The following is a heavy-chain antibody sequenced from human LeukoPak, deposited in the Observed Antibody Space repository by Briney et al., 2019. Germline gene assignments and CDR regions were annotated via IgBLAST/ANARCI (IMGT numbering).Heavy chain of an antibody. Sequence: ASVKVSCKASGYTFTSYGISWVRQAPGQGLEWMGWISAYNGNTNYAQKLQGRVTMTTDTSTSTAYMELRSLRSDDTAVYYCARSRGSHYYYYMDVWGKGTTVTVSS. CDR2: ISAYNGNT. CDR1: GYTFTSYG. J-gene: IGHJ6*03. CDR3: ARSRGSHYYYYMDV. D-gene: IGHD3-16*01. V-gene: IGHV1-18*01.